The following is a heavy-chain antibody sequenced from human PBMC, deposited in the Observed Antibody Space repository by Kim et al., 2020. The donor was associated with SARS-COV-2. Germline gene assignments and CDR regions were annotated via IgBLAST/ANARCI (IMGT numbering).Heavy chain of an antibody. CDR3: AKEPPDFWGGHTIDY. J-gene: IGHJ4*02. Sequence: DPMKARFTISRDNYKNAQNLQMNSLRPDDTAVYYCAKEPPDFWGGHTIDYWGQGILVTVSS. V-gene: IGHV3-23*01. D-gene: IGHD3-3*01.